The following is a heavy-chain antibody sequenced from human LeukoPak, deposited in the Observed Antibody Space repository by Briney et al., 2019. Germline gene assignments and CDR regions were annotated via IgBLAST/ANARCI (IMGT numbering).Heavy chain of an antibody. J-gene: IGHJ6*03. V-gene: IGHV4-38-2*02. CDR1: GYSISSGYY. Sequence: SETLSLTCTVSGYSISSGYYWGWIRQPPGKGLEWIGSIYHSGNTYYNPSLKSRVTISVDTSKNQFSLKLRSVTAADTAVYYCARETSQKGAHYMDVWGKGTTVTISS. CDR2: IYHSGNT. CDR3: ARETSQKGAHYMDV. D-gene: IGHD3-16*01.